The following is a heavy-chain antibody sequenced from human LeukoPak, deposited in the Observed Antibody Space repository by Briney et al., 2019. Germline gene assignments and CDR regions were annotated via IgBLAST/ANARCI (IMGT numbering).Heavy chain of an antibody. CDR1: VFTFSSYW. D-gene: IGHD3-22*01. J-gene: IGHJ4*02. CDR2: IKQDGSEK. Sequence: PGWSLRLSCAASVFTFSSYWMSGVRQAPGKGLEWVANIKQDGSEKYYVDSVKGRFTISRDNAKNSLYLQMNSLRAEDTAVYYCARVLGSGYSVDYWGQGPLVTVSS. CDR3: ARVLGSGYSVDY. V-gene: IGHV3-7*05.